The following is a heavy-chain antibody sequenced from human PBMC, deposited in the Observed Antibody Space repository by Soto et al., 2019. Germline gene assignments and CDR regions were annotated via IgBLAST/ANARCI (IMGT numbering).Heavy chain of an antibody. V-gene: IGHV1-69*01. J-gene: IGHJ6*02. Sequence: QVHLLLQSGAEVKKPGSSVKVACKASGGNPSNSAISWVRQAPGQGLEWMGGIIPVFGIISHAQNFQGRVTITADESTSTAYMELSSLRSEDTAVYFWAGGRIVVAGSSAYYSMDVWGQGTTGTVSS. CDR3: AGGRIVVAGSSAYYSMDV. CDR2: IIPVFGII. CDR1: GGNPSNSA. D-gene: IGHD6-19*01.